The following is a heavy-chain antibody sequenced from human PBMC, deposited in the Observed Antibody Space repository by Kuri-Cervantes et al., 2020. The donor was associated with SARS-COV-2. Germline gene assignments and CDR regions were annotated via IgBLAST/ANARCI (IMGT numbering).Heavy chain of an antibody. D-gene: IGHD4-23*01. Sequence: GSLRLSCTVSGGSISGYYWSWIRQPPGKGLEWIGEINHSGSTNYNPSLKSRVTMSLDMSKSQFSLKLSSVTAADTAVYYCAREWAVVNYFDYWGQGTLVTVSS. CDR2: INHSGST. V-gene: IGHV4-34*01. J-gene: IGHJ4*02. CDR3: AREWAVVNYFDY. CDR1: GGSISGYY.